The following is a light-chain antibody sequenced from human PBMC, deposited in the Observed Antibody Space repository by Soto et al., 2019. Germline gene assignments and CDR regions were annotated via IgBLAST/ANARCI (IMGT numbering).Light chain of an antibody. J-gene: IGLJ2*01. V-gene: IGLV2-14*03. CDR1: TSDVGGYNY. CDR3: SSYTTSSALVV. Sequence: QSALTQPASVSGSPGQSIAISCAGTTSDVGGYNYVAWYQQHPGKAPRLMIFDVNDRPSGVSDRFSGSKSGNTASLTISGLQAEDEAYYYCSSYTTSSALVVLGGGTQLTVL. CDR2: DVN.